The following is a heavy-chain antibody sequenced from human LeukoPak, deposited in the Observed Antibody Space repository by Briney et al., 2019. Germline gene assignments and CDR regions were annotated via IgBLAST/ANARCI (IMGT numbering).Heavy chain of an antibody. J-gene: IGHJ4*02. CDR3: ARAVNDYGDYVFDY. Sequence: GGSLRLSCAASGFTFSVYSMNWVRQAPGKGLEWASSISSSSSYIYYADSMKGRFTISRDNAKNSLYLQMNSLRAEDTAVYYCARAVNDYGDYVFDYWGQGTLVTVSS. CDR2: ISSSSSYI. V-gene: IGHV3-21*01. D-gene: IGHD4-17*01. CDR1: GFTFSVYS.